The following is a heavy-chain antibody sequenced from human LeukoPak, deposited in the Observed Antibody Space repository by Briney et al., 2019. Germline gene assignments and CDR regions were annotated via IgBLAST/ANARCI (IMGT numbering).Heavy chain of an antibody. D-gene: IGHD6-13*01. J-gene: IGHJ4*02. CDR2: LYASGST. CDR1: GTSIRAYY. V-gene: IGHV4-4*07. CDR3: AAFASGSSCSYFDY. Sequence: PSETLSLTCTVTGTSIRAYYWSWVRQPAGMGLEWIGRLYASGSTNYNPSLKSRVSMSVDTSKNQFSLKLTSVTAADTAVYYCAAFASGSSCSYFDYWGQGTLVTVSS.